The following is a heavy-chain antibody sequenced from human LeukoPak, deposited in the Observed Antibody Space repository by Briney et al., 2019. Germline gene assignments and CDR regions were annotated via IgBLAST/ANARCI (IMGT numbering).Heavy chain of an antibody. CDR1: GFTFSNSA. D-gene: IGHD6-19*01. Sequence: GGSLRLSCAASGFTFSNSAMSWVRQAPGKGLEWASTLSGSGITTYYADSVKGRFTISGDNSKNTLYLQMNSLRAEDTAVYYCAKGIYSSGWSYFDYWGHGTLVTVSS. CDR2: LSGSGITT. CDR3: AKGIYSSGWSYFDY. J-gene: IGHJ4*01. V-gene: IGHV3-23*01.